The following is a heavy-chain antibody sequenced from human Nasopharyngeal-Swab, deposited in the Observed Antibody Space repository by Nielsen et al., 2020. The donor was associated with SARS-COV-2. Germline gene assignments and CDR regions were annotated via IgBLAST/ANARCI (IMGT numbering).Heavy chain of an antibody. CDR1: GFTFSSYW. CDR3: ARPGSSGSYDAFDI. J-gene: IGHJ3*02. CDR2: INSDGSST. D-gene: IGHD6-19*01. Sequence: GESLKISCAASGFTFSSYWMHWVRQAPGKGLVWVPRINSDGSSTRDADSVKGRFTISRDNAKNTLYLQMNSLRAEDTAVYYCARPGSSGSYDAFDIWGQGTMVTVSS. V-gene: IGHV3-74*01.